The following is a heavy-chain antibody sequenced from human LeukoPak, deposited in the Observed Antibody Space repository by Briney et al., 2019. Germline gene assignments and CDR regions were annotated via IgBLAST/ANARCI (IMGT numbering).Heavy chain of an antibody. CDR2: ISGSGGST. J-gene: IGHJ4*02. V-gene: IGHV3-23*01. D-gene: IGHD3-22*01. CDR3: AKDASYYYDSSGYLGGHYFDY. CDR1: GFTFSSYV. Sequence: GGPLRLSCAASGFTFSSYVMSWVRQAPGKGLEWVSAISGSGGSTYYANSVKGRFTISRDNSKNTLYLQMNSLRAEDTAVYYCAKDASYYYDSSGYLGGHYFDYWGQGTLVTVSS.